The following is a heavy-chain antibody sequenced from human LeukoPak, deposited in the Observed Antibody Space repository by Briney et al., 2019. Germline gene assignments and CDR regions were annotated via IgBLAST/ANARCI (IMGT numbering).Heavy chain of an antibody. V-gene: IGHV4-59*12. D-gene: IGHD5-12*01. CDR1: GGSISSYY. CDR2: IYYSGST. J-gene: IGHJ5*02. Sequence: SETLSLTCTVSGGSISSYYWSWIRQPPGKGLEWIGYIYYSGSTNYNPSLKSRVTMSVDTSKNQFSLKLSSVTAADTAVYYCARVISGLRGKPSFDPWGQGTLVTVSS. CDR3: ARVISGLRGKPSFDP.